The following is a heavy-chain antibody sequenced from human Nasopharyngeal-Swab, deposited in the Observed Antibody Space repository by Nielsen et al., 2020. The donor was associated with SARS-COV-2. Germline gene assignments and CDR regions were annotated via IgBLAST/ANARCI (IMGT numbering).Heavy chain of an antibody. CDR3: ARGLGQYYYDSSGYYFFDY. CDR2: INHSGST. CDR1: GGSFSGYY. V-gene: IGHV4-34*01. J-gene: IGHJ4*02. Sequence: ETLSLTCAVYGGSFSGYYWSWIRQPPGKGLEWIGEINHSGSTNYNPSLKSRVTISVDTSKNQFSLKLSSVTAADTAVYYCARGLGQYYYDSSGYYFFDYWGQGTLVTVSS. D-gene: IGHD3-22*01.